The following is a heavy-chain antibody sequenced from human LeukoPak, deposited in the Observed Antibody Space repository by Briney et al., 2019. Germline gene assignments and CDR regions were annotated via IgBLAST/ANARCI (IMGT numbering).Heavy chain of an antibody. CDR1: GFTFSRYG. CDR2: ISYDGSYK. J-gene: IGHJ4*02. Sequence: GGSLRLSCAASGFTFSRYGMHWVRQAPGKGLEWVAIISYDGSYKYYADSVKGRFTISRDNSKNTLYLQMNSLRAEDTAVYYCAKESWVSVAVVGVFDYWGQGSLVIVSS. CDR3: AKESWVSVAVVGVFDY. V-gene: IGHV3-30*18. D-gene: IGHD6-19*01.